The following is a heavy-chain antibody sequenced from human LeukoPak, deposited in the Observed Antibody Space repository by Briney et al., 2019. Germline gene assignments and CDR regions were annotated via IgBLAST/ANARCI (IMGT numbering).Heavy chain of an antibody. CDR2: INHSGST. CDR1: GGSFSGYY. CDR3: ARATSSGYFGY. V-gene: IGHV4-34*01. J-gene: IGHJ4*02. D-gene: IGHD3-22*01. Sequence: PSETLSLACAVYGGSFSGYYWSWIRQPPGKGLEWIGEINHSGSTNYNPSLKSRVTISVDTSKNQFSLKLSSVTAADTAVYYCARATSSGYFGYWGQGTLVTVSS.